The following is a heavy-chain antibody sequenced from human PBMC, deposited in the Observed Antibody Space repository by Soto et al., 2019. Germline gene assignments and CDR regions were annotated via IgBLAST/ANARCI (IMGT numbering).Heavy chain of an antibody. CDR1: AGSISSGGYY. Sequence: TLSLTCSVSAGSISSGGYYWNWIRQHPGKGLEWIGYIYYSGGTYSSPSLRSRVTISVDTSKNQFSLKLSSVTAADTAVYYCARDRGGYGAFDYWGQGTLVTVSS. CDR2: IYYSGGT. J-gene: IGHJ4*02. D-gene: IGHD5-12*01. CDR3: ARDRGGYGAFDY. V-gene: IGHV4-31*03.